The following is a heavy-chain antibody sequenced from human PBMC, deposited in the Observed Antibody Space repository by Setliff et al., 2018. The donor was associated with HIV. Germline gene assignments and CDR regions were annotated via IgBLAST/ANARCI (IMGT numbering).Heavy chain of an antibody. CDR3: ARNYGADSNYFDY. D-gene: IGHD4-17*01. V-gene: IGHV1-8*02. CDR2: MNPDSGNT. Sequence: ASVKVSCKASGYTFINYDIYWVRQTTGQGLEWMGWMNPDSGNTGYAQKFQGRVTMTRNTSISTAYMDLSSLRSEDTAVYYCARNYGADSNYFDYWGQGTLVTVSS. J-gene: IGHJ4*02. CDR1: GYTFINYD.